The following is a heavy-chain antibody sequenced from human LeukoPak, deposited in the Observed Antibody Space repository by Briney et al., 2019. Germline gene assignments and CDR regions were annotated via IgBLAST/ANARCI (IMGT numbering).Heavy chain of an antibody. V-gene: IGHV4-4*07. CDR3: ARIPPYAAFDY. CDR2: IYTSGST. Sequence: SETLSLTCTVSGGSISSYYWSWIRQPAGKGLEWIGHIYTSGSTNYNPSLKSRVTMSVDTSKNLFSLKLSSVTAADTAVYYCARIPPYAAFDYWGQGTLVTVSS. D-gene: IGHD2-15*01. CDR1: GGSISSYY. J-gene: IGHJ4*02.